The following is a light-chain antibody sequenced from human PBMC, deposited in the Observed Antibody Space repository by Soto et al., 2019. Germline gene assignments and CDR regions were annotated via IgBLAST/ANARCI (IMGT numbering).Light chain of an antibody. CDR1: SSDVGGYNY. J-gene: IGLJ1*01. Sequence: QSVLTQPASVSGSPGQSITISCPGTSSDVGGYNYVSWYQQHPGKAPKLMIYDVSNRPSGVSNRFSGSKSGNTASLTISGLQAEDEADYYCRSYTSSSNPYVFGTGTKVTVL. CDR2: DVS. V-gene: IGLV2-14*01. CDR3: RSYTSSSNPYV.